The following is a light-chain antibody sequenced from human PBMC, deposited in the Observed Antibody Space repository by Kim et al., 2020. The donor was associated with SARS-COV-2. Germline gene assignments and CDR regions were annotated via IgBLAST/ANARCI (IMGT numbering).Light chain of an antibody. J-gene: IGKJ1*01. Sequence: EIVLTQSPDTLSLSPGERAILSCRASQGISSNYLAWYQQKPAQAPRLLIYRASDRATGIPDRFTGSGSATDFTLTIDSLEPEDSAVYYCQEYGSSIRTFGQGTKVEIK. CDR3: QEYGSSIRT. V-gene: IGKV3-20*01. CDR1: QGISSNY. CDR2: RAS.